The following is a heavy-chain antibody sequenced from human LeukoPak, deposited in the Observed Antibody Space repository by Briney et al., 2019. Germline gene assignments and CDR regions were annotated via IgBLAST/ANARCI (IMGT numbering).Heavy chain of an antibody. D-gene: IGHD1-26*01. CDR2: IYSGGST. CDR1: GFTVSSNY. CDR3: AREAIVGAIFDY. J-gene: IGHJ4*02. V-gene: IGHV3-53*01. Sequence: GGSLRLSCAASGFTVSSNYMSWVRQAPGKRPEWVSVIYSGGSTYYADSVKGRFTISRDNSKNTLYLQMNSLRAEDTAVYYCAREAIVGAIFDYWGQGTLVTVSS.